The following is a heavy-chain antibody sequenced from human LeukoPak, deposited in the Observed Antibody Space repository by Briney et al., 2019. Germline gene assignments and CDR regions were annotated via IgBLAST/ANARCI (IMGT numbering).Heavy chain of an antibody. D-gene: IGHD6-19*01. V-gene: IGHV1-46*01. CDR1: GYRFTRYN. J-gene: IGHJ4*02. CDR2: INPNGGST. Sequence: ASVKDSCKASGYRFTRYNIHWVRQAPGQGLEWMGIINPNGGSTSYAQKFQGRVTMTRDTSTSTVYMELSSLRSEDTAMYYCARDSSDWSSGYWGQGTLVTVSS. CDR3: ARDSSDWSSGY.